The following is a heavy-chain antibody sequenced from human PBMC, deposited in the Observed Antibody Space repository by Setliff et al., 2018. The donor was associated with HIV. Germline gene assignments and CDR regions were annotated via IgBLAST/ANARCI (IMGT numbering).Heavy chain of an antibody. J-gene: IGHJ4*02. V-gene: IGHV1-2*02. CDR1: GYTFIDYY. D-gene: IGHD2-15*01. CDR3: ARTRGESCTGGRCYERFDY. Sequence: ASLKVSCKASGYTFIDYYIYWVRQAPGQGLEWMGWINPNSGDTDYAQKFQDRVTVTRDTSINTAYMELSRLRSDDTAVFYCARTRGESCTGGRCYERFDYWGQGTLVTVSS. CDR2: INPNSGDT.